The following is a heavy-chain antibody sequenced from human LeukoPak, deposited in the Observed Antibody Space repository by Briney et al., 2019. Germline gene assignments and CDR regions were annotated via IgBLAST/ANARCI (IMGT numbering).Heavy chain of an antibody. J-gene: IGHJ4*02. D-gene: IGHD3-3*01. CDR1: GFTFEDFT. CDR2: ISWHGVTT. V-gene: IGHV3-43*01. CDR3: AKERSAFFDY. Sequence: GGSLRLSCAASGFTFEDFTMHWVRQVPRKGLEWVSLISWHGVTTYYADSVKGRFTISRDNSKNSLYLQLNGLRAEDSALYYCAKERSAFFDYWGQGTLVTVAS.